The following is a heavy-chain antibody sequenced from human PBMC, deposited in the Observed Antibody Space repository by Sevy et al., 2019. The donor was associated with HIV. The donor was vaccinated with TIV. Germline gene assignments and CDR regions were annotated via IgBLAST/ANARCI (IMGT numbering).Heavy chain of an antibody. J-gene: IGHJ6*02. CDR2: FDPEDGET. V-gene: IGHV1-24*01. D-gene: IGHD3-3*01. CDR1: GYTLSKLS. Sequence: ASVKVSCMVSGYTLSKLSMHWVRQAPGKGPEWMGRFDPEDGETIYAQKFQGRVTMTEDTSTDTAYMELSSLRSEDTAVYYCATLDFWSDYPLYGMDVWGQGTTVTVSS. CDR3: ATLDFWSDYPLYGMDV.